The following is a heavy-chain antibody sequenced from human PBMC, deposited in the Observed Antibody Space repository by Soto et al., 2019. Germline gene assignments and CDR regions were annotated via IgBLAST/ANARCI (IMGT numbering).Heavy chain of an antibody. D-gene: IGHD2-2*01. CDR2: ISYDGSNK. CDR3: ARVSCISTSCYRNYYYYGMDV. J-gene: IGHJ6*02. CDR1: KFTFSSYG. Sequence: QVQLVESGGGVVQPGRSLRLSCAADKFTFSSYGDQWVRQAPGKGLEWVAVISYDGSNKYYADSVKGRFTISRDNSKNTLYLQMNSLRAEDTAVYYCARVSCISTSCYRNYYYYGMDVWGQGTTVTVSS. V-gene: IGHV3-30*03.